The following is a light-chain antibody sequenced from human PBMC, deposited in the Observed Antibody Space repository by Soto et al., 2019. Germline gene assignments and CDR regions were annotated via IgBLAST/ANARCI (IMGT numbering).Light chain of an antibody. CDR1: QTISSH. V-gene: IGKV1-39*01. CDR3: QQSYTTPIP. J-gene: IGKJ5*01. CDR2: AAS. Sequence: DIQMTQSPSSLSASVGDRVIITCRASQTISSHLNWYQQKPGKAPNLLVCAASSLQSGVPSRFTGTGSGTDFTTPTSTLQPEDFPTYSCQQSYTTPIPLGQGTRL.